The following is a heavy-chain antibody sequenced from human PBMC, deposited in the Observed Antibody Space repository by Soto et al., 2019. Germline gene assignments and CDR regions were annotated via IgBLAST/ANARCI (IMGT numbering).Heavy chain of an antibody. D-gene: IGHD3-3*01. J-gene: IGHJ6*03. CDR1: GGSISSSSYY. V-gene: IGHV4-39*01. CDR3: ARHNRVVIHYYYMDV. CDR2: IYYSGST. Sequence: QLQLQESGPGLVKPLETLSLTCTVSGGSISSSSYYWGWLRQPPGKGLKWIGSIYYSGSTYYNPSRKSRVTISVDTSKNQFSRKRSSVTAAATAVYYCARHNRVVIHYYYMDVWGKGTTVTVSS.